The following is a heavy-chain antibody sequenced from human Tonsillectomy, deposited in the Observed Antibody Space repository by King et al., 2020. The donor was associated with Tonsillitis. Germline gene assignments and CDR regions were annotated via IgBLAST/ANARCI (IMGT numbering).Heavy chain of an antibody. CDR2: IIHSGNS. D-gene: IGHD2-21*02. CDR3: ARGVGGACVVVDGASYFDY. Sequence: VQLQQWGAGLLKPSETLSLTCAVYGGSFSDYCWSWIRQPPGKGLEWIGEIIHSGNSNYSPSLKSRVTISVDTSKNQFSLKLSSVTAADTAVYYCARGVGGACVVVDGASYFDYWGQGTLVTVSS. V-gene: IGHV4-34*01. J-gene: IGHJ4*02. CDR1: GGSFSDYC.